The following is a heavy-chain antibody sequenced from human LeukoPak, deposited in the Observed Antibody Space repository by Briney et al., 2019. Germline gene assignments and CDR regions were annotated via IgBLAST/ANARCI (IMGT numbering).Heavy chain of an antibody. V-gene: IGHV1-46*01. Sequence: ASVKVSCKASGYTFTSYYMHWVRQAPGQGLEWMGIINPSGGSTSYAQKFQGRVTITADKSTSTAYMELSSLRSEDTAVYYCARSRTYYDILTGYYMDYWGQGTLVTVSS. CDR1: GYTFTSYY. CDR2: INPSGGST. CDR3: ARSRTYYDILTGYYMDY. J-gene: IGHJ4*02. D-gene: IGHD3-9*01.